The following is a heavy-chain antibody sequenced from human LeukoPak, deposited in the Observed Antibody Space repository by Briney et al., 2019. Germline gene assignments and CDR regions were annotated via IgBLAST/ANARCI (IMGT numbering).Heavy chain of an antibody. D-gene: IGHD3-3*01. CDR1: GYTFTGYY. CDR3: AREMRDYDFWSGYLDY. Sequence: ASVKVSCKASGYTFTGYYMHWVRQAPGQGLEWMGWINPNSGGTNYAQKLQGRVTMTTDTSTSTAYMELRSLRSDDTAVYYCAREMRDYDFWSGYLDYWGQGTLVTVSS. CDR2: INPNSGGT. J-gene: IGHJ4*02. V-gene: IGHV1-2*02.